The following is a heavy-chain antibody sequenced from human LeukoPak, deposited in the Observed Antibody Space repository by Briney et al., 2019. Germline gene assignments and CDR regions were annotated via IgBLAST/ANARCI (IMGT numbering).Heavy chain of an antibody. J-gene: IGHJ5*02. CDR3: ARDRDYGDYASWFDP. V-gene: IGHV1-2*02. CDR2: INPNSGGT. D-gene: IGHD4-17*01. Sequence: GASVKVSCKASGYTFTGYYMHWVRQAPGQGLEWMGWINPNSGGTNYAQKFQGRVTMTRDTSISTAYMELSRLRSDDTAVYYCARDRDYGDYASWFDPWGQGTLVTVYS. CDR1: GYTFTGYY.